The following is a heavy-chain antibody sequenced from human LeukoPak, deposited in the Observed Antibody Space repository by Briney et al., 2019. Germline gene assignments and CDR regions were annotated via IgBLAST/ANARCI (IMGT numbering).Heavy chain of an antibody. Sequence: HTGGSLRLSCAASGFTFKSYAMHWVRQAPGKGLEWVAVISSDGTNEYYADSAKGRFTISRDNSKNTLYVQMNSLRPEDTAVYYCAREGIAVAATRWFDPWGQGTLVTVSS. CDR1: GFTFKSYA. V-gene: IGHV3-30-3*01. D-gene: IGHD6-19*01. CDR3: AREGIAVAATRWFDP. J-gene: IGHJ5*02. CDR2: ISSDGTNE.